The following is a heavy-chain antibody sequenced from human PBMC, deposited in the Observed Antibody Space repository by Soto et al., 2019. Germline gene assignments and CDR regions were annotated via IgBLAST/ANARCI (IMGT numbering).Heavy chain of an antibody. Sequence: ASVKVSCKASGYTFTSYAMHWVRQAPGQRLEWMGWINAGNGNTKYSQKFQGRVTITRDTSASTAYMELSSLRSEDTAVYYCAREGREAAAGDYYYYGMDVWGQRTTVTSP. V-gene: IGHV1-3*01. J-gene: IGHJ6*02. CDR1: GYTFTSYA. CDR2: INAGNGNT. CDR3: AREGREAAAGDYYYYGMDV. D-gene: IGHD6-13*01.